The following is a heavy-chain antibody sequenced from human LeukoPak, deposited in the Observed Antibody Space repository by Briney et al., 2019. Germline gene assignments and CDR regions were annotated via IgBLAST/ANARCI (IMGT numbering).Heavy chain of an antibody. CDR2: FSGSGGST. CDR1: GFTFSNYA. D-gene: IGHD3-16*01. J-gene: IGHJ1*01. V-gene: IGHV3-23*01. CDR3: AKDDDWGRYKH. Sequence: GGSLRLSCAASGFTFSNYAMSWVRQAPGKGLEWVSAFSGSGGSTYYADSVKGRFTISRDNAKNSLYLQMNSLRAEDTAVYYCAKDDDWGRYKHWGQGTLVTVSS.